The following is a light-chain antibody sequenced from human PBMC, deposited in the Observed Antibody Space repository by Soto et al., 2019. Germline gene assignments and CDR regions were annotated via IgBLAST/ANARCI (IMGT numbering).Light chain of an antibody. CDR1: SSDVGGFSY. Sequence: SALTQPRSVSGSPGQSVTISCTGTSSDVGGFSYVSWYQQYPGKAPKLILYDVSQRPSGVPDRFSGSKSGNTASLTISGLLAEDEAVFYCCSYSGRYTSVFGTGTKVIVL. CDR2: DVS. CDR3: CSYSGRYTSV. V-gene: IGLV2-11*01. J-gene: IGLJ1*01.